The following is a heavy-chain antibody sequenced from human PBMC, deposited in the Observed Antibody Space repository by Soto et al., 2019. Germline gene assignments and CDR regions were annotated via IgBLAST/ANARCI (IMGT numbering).Heavy chain of an antibody. J-gene: IGHJ5*02. Sequence: ASVKVSCKASGYTFTSYAMHWVRQAPGQRLEWMGWINAGNGNTKYSQKFQGRVTITRDTSASTAYTELSSLRSEDTALFYCARDPRAYYDFWRSVWFDPWGQGTLVTVSS. CDR3: ARDPRAYYDFWRSVWFDP. V-gene: IGHV1-3*01. CDR1: GYTFTSYA. D-gene: IGHD3-3*01. CDR2: INAGNGNT.